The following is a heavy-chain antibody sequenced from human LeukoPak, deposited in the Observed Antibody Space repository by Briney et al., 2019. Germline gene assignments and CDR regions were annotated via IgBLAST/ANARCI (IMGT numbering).Heavy chain of an antibody. Sequence: SGTLSLTCDVSGGSISSNNWWSWVRQPPGKGLEWIGEIHHRGSTNYNPSLKSRVTISLDKSKNQFSLRLTSVTAADTAVYYCERLWGFDGYAPYGMDVWGQGATVTVSS. CDR2: IHHRGST. CDR1: GGSISSNNW. D-gene: IGHD5-24*01. J-gene: IGHJ6*02. CDR3: ERLWGFDGYAPYGMDV. V-gene: IGHV4-4*02.